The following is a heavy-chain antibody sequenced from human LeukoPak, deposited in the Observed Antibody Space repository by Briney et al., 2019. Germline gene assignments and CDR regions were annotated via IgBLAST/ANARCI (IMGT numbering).Heavy chain of an antibody. V-gene: IGHV3-30*18. Sequence: GRSRRLSCAASGFTFSSYGMHWVRQAPGKGLEWVAVISYDGSNKYYADSVKGRFTISRDNSKNTLYLQMNSLRAEDTAVYYCAKESALTNAFDIWGQGTMVTVSS. J-gene: IGHJ3*02. CDR1: GFTFSSYG. CDR3: AKESALTNAFDI. CDR2: ISYDGSNK.